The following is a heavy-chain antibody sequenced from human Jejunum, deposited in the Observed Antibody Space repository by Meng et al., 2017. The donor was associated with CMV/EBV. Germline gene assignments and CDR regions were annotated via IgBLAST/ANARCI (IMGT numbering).Heavy chain of an antibody. D-gene: IGHD3-10*01. CDR1: FNSYG. Sequence: FNSYGMHWVRRAPGKGLEWVAFIRYDGSNAYYADSVKGRFTVSRDNSKKTLILRMNNVRAEDTALYYCAKRIDGWPDHYYFGMDAWGRGTPVTVSS. CDR3: AKRIDGWPDHYYFGMDA. V-gene: IGHV3-30*02. CDR2: IRYDGSNA. J-gene: IGHJ6*02.